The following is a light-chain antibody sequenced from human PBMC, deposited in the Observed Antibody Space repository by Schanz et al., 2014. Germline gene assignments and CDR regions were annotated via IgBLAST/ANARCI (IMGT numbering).Light chain of an antibody. Sequence: QSVLTQPASVSGSPGQSITISCTGTSSDVGGYNYVSWYQHHPGKAPKLMIYDVSNRPSGVSNRFSGSKSGNTASLTISGLQAEDEADYYCSSYAVVTSVIFGGGTKLTVL. V-gene: IGLV2-14*03. CDR1: SSDVGGYNY. CDR3: SSYAVVTSVI. J-gene: IGLJ2*01. CDR2: DVS.